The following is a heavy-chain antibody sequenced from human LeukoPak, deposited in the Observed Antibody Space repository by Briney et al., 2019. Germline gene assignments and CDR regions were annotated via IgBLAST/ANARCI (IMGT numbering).Heavy chain of an antibody. CDR1: GYSISSGYY. CDR3: ARGSSEGYCSGGSCSNQGRLFDY. D-gene: IGHD2-15*01. V-gene: IGHV4-38-2*01. Sequence: PSETLSLTCAVSGYSISSGYYWGWIRQPPGQGLEWIGSIYHSGSTYYNPSLKSRVTISVDTSKNQFSLKLSSVTAADTAVYYCARGSSEGYCSGGSCSNQGRLFDYWGQGTLVTVSS. CDR2: IYHSGST. J-gene: IGHJ4*02.